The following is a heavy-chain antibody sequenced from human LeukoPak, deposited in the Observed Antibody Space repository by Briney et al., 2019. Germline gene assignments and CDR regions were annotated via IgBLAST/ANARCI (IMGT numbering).Heavy chain of an antibody. Sequence: ASVKVSCKASGYTFTSYGISWVRQAPGQGLEWMGWISAYNGNTNYAQKLQGRVTMTTDTSTSTAYMELRSLRSDDTAVYYCARDGYSYGWDQTRRGPSSSNWFDPWGQGTLVTVSS. CDR3: ARDGYSYGWDQTRRGPSSSNWFDP. D-gene: IGHD5-18*01. CDR1: GYTFTSYG. J-gene: IGHJ5*02. CDR2: ISAYNGNT. V-gene: IGHV1-18*01.